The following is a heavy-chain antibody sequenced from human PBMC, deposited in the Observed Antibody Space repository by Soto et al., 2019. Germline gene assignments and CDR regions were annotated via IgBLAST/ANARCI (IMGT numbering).Heavy chain of an antibody. V-gene: IGHV3-23*01. Sequence: WSLRLSCAASGFTFSSYAMSWVRQAPGKGLEWVSSISGSGGSTYYADSVKGRVTISRDNSKNTLDLQMNSLRGEDTAVYYCAKEYCISTRCPNWFDPWGQGTLVTVSS. J-gene: IGHJ5*02. CDR2: ISGSGGST. CDR3: AKEYCISTRCPNWFDP. D-gene: IGHD2-2*01. CDR1: GFTFSSYA.